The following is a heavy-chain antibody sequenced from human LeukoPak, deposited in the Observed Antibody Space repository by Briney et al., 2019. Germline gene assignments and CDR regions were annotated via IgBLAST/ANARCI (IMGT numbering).Heavy chain of an antibody. D-gene: IGHD3-3*02. V-gene: IGHV3-23*01. CDR3: AQDREHFASYGNLDY. CDR1: GLTFSSYA. CDR2: ISASGSGSGT. Sequence: GGSLRLSCAASGLTFSSYAMTWVRQAPGKGLEWVSVISASGSGSGTYYADSVKGRFTISRDNSMNTLYLQMNNPSAEDTTVYPCAQDREHFASYGNLDYCGQGTLVTVSS. J-gene: IGHJ4*02.